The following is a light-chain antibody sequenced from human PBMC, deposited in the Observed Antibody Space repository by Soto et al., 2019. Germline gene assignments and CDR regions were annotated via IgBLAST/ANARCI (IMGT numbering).Light chain of an antibody. CDR1: RLGDKY. CDR2: QDS. J-gene: IGLJ2*01. CDR3: QAWDSSTVV. V-gene: IGLV3-1*01. Sequence: SYELTQPPSVSVSPGQTAIITCSGDRLGDKYACWYQQKPGHSPVVVIYQDSRRPSGIPERFSGSKSGNTATLTISGTQAMEEADYYCQAWDSSTVVFGGGTKLTVL.